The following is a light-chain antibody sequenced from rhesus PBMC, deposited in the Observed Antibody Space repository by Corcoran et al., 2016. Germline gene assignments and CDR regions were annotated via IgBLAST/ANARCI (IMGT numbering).Light chain of an antibody. Sequence: DIQMTQSPSPLSASVGDRVTITCRASQAIFNDLAWYQQKPGKTPQLLIYEGSTLQNGIPSRLSVSGSGTDFTLAISSLQSEDLATYYCQNYYSPPFSFGQGTKV. CDR1: QAIFND. CDR2: EGS. CDR3: QNYYSPPFS. J-gene: IGKJ2*01. V-gene: IGKV1-25*01.